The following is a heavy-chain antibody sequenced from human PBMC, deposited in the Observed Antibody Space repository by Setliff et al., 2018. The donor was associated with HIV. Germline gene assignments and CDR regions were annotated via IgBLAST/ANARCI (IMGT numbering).Heavy chain of an antibody. CDR1: GGSFSGYY. CDR2: IYHTGKT. Sequence: SETLSLTCAVYGGSFSGYYWSWIRQPPGKGLECIGYIYHTGKTYYNPSLQSRIIMSLDMSQNQFSLKLSSVTAADTAVYYCAKEGNSVDNWLDPWGPGTLVTVSS. CDR3: AKEGNSVDNWLDP. J-gene: IGHJ5*02. V-gene: IGHV4-34*09. D-gene: IGHD1-26*01.